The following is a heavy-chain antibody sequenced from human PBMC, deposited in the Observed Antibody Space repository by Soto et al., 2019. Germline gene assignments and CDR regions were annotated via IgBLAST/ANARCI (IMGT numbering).Heavy chain of an antibody. Sequence: LSLTCAVSGSSISSGHYWGWIRQPPGKGLEWIGSMSRSGSTYYNPSLKSRVTISVHTSQNQFSLNLTSVTAADTAVYYCARGGGSYYRQDYFDYWGQGSLVTVSS. D-gene: IGHD1-26*01. J-gene: IGHJ4*02. CDR1: GSSISSGHY. V-gene: IGHV4-38-2*01. CDR2: MSRSGST. CDR3: ARGGGSYYRQDYFDY.